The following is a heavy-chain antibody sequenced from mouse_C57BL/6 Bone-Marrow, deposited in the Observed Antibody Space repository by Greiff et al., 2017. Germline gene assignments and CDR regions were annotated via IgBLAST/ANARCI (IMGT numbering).Heavy chain of an antibody. CDR1: GYTFTTYP. D-gene: IGHD3-1*01. CDR3: ARGRASGDCYAMDY. CDR2: FHPYNDDT. Sequence: QVQLKESGAELVKPGASVKMSCKASGYTFTTYPIEWMKQNHGKSLEWIGNFHPYNDDTQYNEKFKGKATLTVEKSSSTVYLELSRLTSDDSDVYYCARGRASGDCYAMDYWGQGTSVTVSS. J-gene: IGHJ4*01. V-gene: IGHV1-47*01.